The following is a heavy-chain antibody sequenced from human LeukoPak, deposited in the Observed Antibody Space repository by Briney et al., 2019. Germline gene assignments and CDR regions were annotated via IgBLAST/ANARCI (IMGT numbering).Heavy chain of an antibody. Sequence: ASVKVSCKASGGTFSSYAISWVRQTPGQGLEWGGGIIPIFGTANYAQKFQGRVMITADESTSTAYMELSSLRSEDTAVYYCARACGGSCYGGPYYYYGMDVWGQGTTVTVSS. CDR3: ARACGGSCYGGPYYYYGMDV. V-gene: IGHV1-69*13. CDR2: IIPIFGTA. D-gene: IGHD2-15*01. CDR1: GGTFSSYA. J-gene: IGHJ6*02.